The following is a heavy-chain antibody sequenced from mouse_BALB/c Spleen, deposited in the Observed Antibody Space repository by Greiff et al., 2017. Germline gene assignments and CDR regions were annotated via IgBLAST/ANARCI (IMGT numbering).Heavy chain of an antibody. CDR2: IDPENGNT. CDR1: GFNITDYY. Sequence: EVQLQQSGAELVRPGALVKLSCKASGFNITDYYMHWVKQRPEQGLEWIGWIDPENGNTIYDPKFQGKAIITAATSSNTTYLQLSSLTSEDSAAYYCARPYYAMDYWGQGTSGTGSS. CDR3: ARPYYAMDY. V-gene: IGHV14-1*02. J-gene: IGHJ4*01.